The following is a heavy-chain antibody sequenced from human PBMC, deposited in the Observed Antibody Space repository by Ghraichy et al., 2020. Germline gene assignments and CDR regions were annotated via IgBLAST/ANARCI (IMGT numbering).Heavy chain of an antibody. Sequence: GGSLRLSCAASGFIFSDSYMSWIRQAPGKGLEWIAYIRNSGATIYYRDSVKGRFTISRDNTKDLLYLHMNSLRADDTAVYYCVREYYYDTSGPKYYFDSWGQGTLVTVSS. J-gene: IGHJ4*02. CDR1: GFIFSDSY. V-gene: IGHV3-11*01. CDR2: IRNSGATI. CDR3: VREYYYDTSGPKYYFDS. D-gene: IGHD3-22*01.